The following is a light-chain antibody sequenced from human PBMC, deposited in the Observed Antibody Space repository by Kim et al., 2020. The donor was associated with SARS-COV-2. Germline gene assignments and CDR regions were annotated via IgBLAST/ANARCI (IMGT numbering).Light chain of an antibody. J-gene: IGKJ2*01. CDR3: QQYNNWPYT. CDR2: GAA. Sequence: SVSPGETATLSCRAREIVSRNLTWYQQKPGQAPRLLIYGAATRATGIPARFSGSGSGTEFTLTISSLQSEDFAVYYCQQYNNWPYTFGQGTKLEI. CDR1: EIVSRN. V-gene: IGKV3-15*01.